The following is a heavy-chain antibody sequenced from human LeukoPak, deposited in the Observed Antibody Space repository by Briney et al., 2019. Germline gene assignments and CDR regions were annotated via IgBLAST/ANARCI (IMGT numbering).Heavy chain of an antibody. CDR1: GGSISSYY. CDR3: ARAHSPYYYDSSGYYEGFPDY. Sequence: EPSETLSLTCTVSGGSISSYYWSWIRQPPGKGLEWIGYIYYSGSTNYNPSLKSRVTISVDTSKNQFSLKLSSVTAADTAVYYCARAHSPYYYDSSGYYEGFPDYWGQGTLVTVSS. V-gene: IGHV4-59*01. J-gene: IGHJ4*02. D-gene: IGHD3-22*01. CDR2: IYYSGST.